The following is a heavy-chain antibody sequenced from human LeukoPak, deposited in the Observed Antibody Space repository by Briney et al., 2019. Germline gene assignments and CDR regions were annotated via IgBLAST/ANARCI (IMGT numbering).Heavy chain of an antibody. J-gene: IGHJ6*03. V-gene: IGHV3-23*01. CDR3: AKRGPYCSSVSCYDDTHYYYYMAA. CDR2: ISGNGDST. CDR1: GFTFRSYA. D-gene: IGHD2-2*01. Sequence: QAWGSLRLSCVASGFTFRSYAMSWVRQAPGKGLEWVAGISGNGDSTDHADSVKGRFTISRDNSKNTLSLQMNSLRAEDTAVYYCAKRGPYCSSVSCYDDTHYYYYMAAWGKGTTVTVSS.